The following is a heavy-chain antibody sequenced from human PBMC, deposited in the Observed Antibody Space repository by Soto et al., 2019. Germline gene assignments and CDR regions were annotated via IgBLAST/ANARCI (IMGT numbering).Heavy chain of an antibody. CDR1: GGSISSYY. CDR3: ARGTYDILTGV. Sequence: SETLSLTCTVSGGSISSYYWSWIRQPPGKGLEWIGYIYYSGSTNYNPSLKSRVTISVDTSKNQFSLKLSSVTAADTAVYYCARGTYDILTGVWGQGTLVTVS. V-gene: IGHV4-59*01. CDR2: IYYSGST. D-gene: IGHD3-9*01. J-gene: IGHJ4*02.